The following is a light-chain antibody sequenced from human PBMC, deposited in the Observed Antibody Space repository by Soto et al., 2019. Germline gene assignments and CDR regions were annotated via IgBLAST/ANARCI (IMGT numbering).Light chain of an antibody. CDR3: QQSYSTPRGT. Sequence: DIQMTQSPSSPSASVGDRVTITCRASQSISSYLNWYQQKPGKAPKLLIYAASSLQSGVPSRFSGSGSGTDFTLTISSLQPEDFATYYCQQSYSTPRGTFGQGTKVEIK. J-gene: IGKJ1*01. CDR1: QSISSY. CDR2: AAS. V-gene: IGKV1-39*01.